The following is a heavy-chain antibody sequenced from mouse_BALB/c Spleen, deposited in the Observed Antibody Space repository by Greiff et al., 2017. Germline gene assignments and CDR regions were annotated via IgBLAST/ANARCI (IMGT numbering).Heavy chain of an antibody. CDR1: GFTFSSFG. V-gene: IGHV5-17*02. CDR3: ARWGAYWYFDV. Sequence: EVQRVESGGGLVQPGGSRKLSCAASGFTFSSFGMHWVRQAPEKGLEWVAYISSGSSTIYYADTVKGRFTISRDNPKNTLFLQMTSLRSEDTAMYYCARWGAYWYFDVWGAGTTVTVSS. J-gene: IGHJ1*01. CDR2: ISSGSSTI.